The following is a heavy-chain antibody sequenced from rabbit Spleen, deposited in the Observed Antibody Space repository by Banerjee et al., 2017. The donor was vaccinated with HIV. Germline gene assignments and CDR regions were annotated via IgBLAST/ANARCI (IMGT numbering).Heavy chain of an antibody. V-gene: IGHV1S40*01. Sequence: QSLEESGGDLVKPGASLTLTCTASGLDFSSSYWICWVRQAPGKGLEWIGTIYTGSTATTDYARWAKGRFTISKTSSTTVTLQMTRLTAADTATYFCARNFDLWGPGTLVTVS. J-gene: IGHJ4*01. CDR2: IYTGSTATT. CDR3: ARNFDL. CDR1: GLDFSSSYW.